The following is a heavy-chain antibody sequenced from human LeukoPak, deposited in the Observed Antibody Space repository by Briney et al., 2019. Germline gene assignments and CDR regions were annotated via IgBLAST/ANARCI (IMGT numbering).Heavy chain of an antibody. V-gene: IGHV3-23*01. CDR2: ISGSGGST. CDR3: ARQGWDPSNYNWNDFWFDP. Sequence: GGSLRLSCAASGFTFSSYAMSWVRQAPGKGLEWVSAISGSGGSTYYADSVKGRFTISRDNSKNTLYLQMNSLRAEDTALYYCARQGWDPSNYNWNDFWFDPWGQGTLVTVSS. CDR1: GFTFSSYA. J-gene: IGHJ5*02. D-gene: IGHD1-20*01.